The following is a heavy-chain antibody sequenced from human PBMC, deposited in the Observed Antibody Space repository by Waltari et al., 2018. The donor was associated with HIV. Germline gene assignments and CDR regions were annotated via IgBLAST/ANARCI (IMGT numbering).Heavy chain of an antibody. J-gene: IGHJ4*02. V-gene: IGHV3-23*01. CDR2: ITDTGEST. D-gene: IGHD3-9*01. Sequence: VELLESGGGLEQPGGSLRLSCAASGFTFNPYAMAWVRQAPGKGLEWVSLITDTGESTYYADSVKGRFTISRDNAKKTVYLHMNGLRAEDTAVYYCAKKFGHYDLLTAFDYWGQGTLVIVSS. CDR3: AKKFGHYDLLTAFDY. CDR1: GFTFNPYA.